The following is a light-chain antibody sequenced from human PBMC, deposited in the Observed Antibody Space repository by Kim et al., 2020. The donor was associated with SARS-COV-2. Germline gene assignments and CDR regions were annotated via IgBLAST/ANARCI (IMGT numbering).Light chain of an antibody. CDR2: QAS. J-gene: IGKJ1*01. CDR3: KQYETYWT. CDR1: QSVDGW. Sequence: DIQMTQSPSTLSAFVGDRVTITCRASQSVDGWLAWYQQQPGKAPRPLIYQASKLASGVPSRFSGSGSGTDFTLTVHNLQPDDSAVYYCKQYETYWTFGPGTKVDIK. V-gene: IGKV1-5*03.